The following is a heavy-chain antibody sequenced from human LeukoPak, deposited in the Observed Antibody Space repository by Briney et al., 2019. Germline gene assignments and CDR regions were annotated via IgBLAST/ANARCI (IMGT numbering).Heavy chain of an antibody. CDR2: IRYDGSNK. Sequence: GGFLRLSCAASGFTFSSYGMHWVRQAPGKGLEWVAFIRYDGSNKYYADSVKGRFTISRDNSKNTLYLQMNSLRAEDTAVYYCAKDGRYRDRQLAGGSYFDYWGQGTLVTVSS. D-gene: IGHD6-6*01. CDR1: GFTFSSYG. CDR3: AKDGRYRDRQLAGGSYFDY. J-gene: IGHJ4*02. V-gene: IGHV3-30*02.